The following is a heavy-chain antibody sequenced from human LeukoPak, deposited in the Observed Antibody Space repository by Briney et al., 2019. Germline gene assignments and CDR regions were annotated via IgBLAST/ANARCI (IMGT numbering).Heavy chain of an antibody. D-gene: IGHD1-1*01. V-gene: IGHV4-59*01. CDR3: ARDHGTPPYNWFDP. CDR1: GGSISSYY. J-gene: IGHJ5*02. Sequence: SETLSLTCTVSGGSISSYYWSWIRQPPGKGLEWIGYIYYGGSTNYNPSLKSRVTISVDTSKNQFSLKLSSVTAADTAVYYCARDHGTPPYNWFDPWGQGTLVTVSS. CDR2: IYYGGST.